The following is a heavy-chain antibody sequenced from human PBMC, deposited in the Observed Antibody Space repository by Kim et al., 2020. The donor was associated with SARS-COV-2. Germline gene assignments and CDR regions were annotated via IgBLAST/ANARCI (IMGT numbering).Heavy chain of an antibody. Sequence: SETLSLTCTVSGGSISSSSYYWGWIRQPPGKGLEWIGSIYYSGSTYYNPSLKSRVTISVDTSKNQFSPKLSSVTAADTAVYYCARHTPRTAAGPYYYYGMDVWGQGTTVTVSS. V-gene: IGHV4-39*01. CDR2: IYYSGST. CDR1: GGSISSSSYY. CDR3: ARHTPRTAAGPYYYYGMDV. J-gene: IGHJ6*02. D-gene: IGHD6-13*01.